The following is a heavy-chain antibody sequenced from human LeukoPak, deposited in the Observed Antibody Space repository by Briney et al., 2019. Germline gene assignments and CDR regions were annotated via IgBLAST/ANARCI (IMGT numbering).Heavy chain of an antibody. CDR1: VFILSSYS. J-gene: IGHJ4*01. Sequence: PGMSLRLPCAASVFILSSYSISWVPHASGKGLKWVSAISGSGVSADYACSVKGRLTISRENSEDTLLLKRNSLRAEETAVYYGAKDTILDYWGQGTLVTVSS. V-gene: IGHV3-23*01. CDR3: AKDTILDY. CDR2: ISGSGVSA. D-gene: IGHD5-24*01.